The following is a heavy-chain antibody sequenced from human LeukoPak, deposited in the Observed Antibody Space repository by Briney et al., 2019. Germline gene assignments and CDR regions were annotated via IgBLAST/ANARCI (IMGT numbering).Heavy chain of an antibody. CDR2: IRSKSNSNAT. V-gene: IGHV3-73*01. Sequence: GGSLRLSCAASGFSFSGSAIHWVRQASGKGLEWVGRIRSKSNSNATAYAASVKGRFTISRDNSKNTLYLQMNSLRAEDTAVYYCARRSPRQYCSGGSCPGNDAFDIWGQGTMVTVSS. J-gene: IGHJ3*02. CDR1: GFSFSGSA. CDR3: ARRSPRQYCSGGSCPGNDAFDI. D-gene: IGHD2-15*01.